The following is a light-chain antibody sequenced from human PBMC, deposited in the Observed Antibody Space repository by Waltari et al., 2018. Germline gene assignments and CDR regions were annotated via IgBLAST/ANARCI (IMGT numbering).Light chain of an antibody. J-gene: IGLJ2*01. Sequence: QSVLTQPPSVSGAPGQRITISCTGTSSNIGAGYDVHWYLQLPGTAPKLLILGNNNRPSGVPDRFSASKSDTSASLAITGLQAEDEADYYCQSYDSNLSGVIFGGGTKLTVL. CDR3: QSYDSNLSGVI. V-gene: IGLV1-40*01. CDR1: SSNIGAGYD. CDR2: GNN.